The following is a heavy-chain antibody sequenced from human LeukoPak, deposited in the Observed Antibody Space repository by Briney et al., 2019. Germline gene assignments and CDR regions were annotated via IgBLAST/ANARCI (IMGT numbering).Heavy chain of an antibody. CDR1: GFTFSSYW. J-gene: IGHJ3*02. CDR3: ARARDTVVTRDAFDI. D-gene: IGHD4-23*01. Sequence: GGSLRLSCAASGFTFSSYWMSWVRQAPGKGLEWVSSISSSSSYIYYADSVKGRFTISRDNAKNSLYLQMNSLRAEDTAVYYCARARDTVVTRDAFDIWGQGTMVTVSS. CDR2: ISSSSSYI. V-gene: IGHV3-21*01.